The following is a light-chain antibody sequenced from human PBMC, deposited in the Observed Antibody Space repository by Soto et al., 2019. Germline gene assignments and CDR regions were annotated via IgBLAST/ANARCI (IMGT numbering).Light chain of an antibody. J-gene: IGKJ1*01. CDR2: EAS. CDR3: KQYHTYSRT. Sequence: DIQMTQSPSTLSASVGDRVTITCRASQSINSWLAWYQQKPGKAPKFLIYEASSLESGVPSRFSGSGSGTEFTLTISSLQPDDFATYYCKQYHTYSRTFGQGTKVEIK. V-gene: IGKV1-5*03. CDR1: QSINSW.